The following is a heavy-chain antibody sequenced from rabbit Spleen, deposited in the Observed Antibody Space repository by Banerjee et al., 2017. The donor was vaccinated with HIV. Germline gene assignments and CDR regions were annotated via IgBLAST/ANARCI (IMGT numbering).Heavy chain of an antibody. CDR3: ASDHYGVGVFSL. D-gene: IGHD2-1*01. CDR2: IYINPGRS. J-gene: IGHJ4*01. Sequence: QEQLVESGGGLVKPEGSLTLTCTASGFSFSDIHWISWVRQAPGKGLEWIATIYINPGRSYYATWVNGRFIISRTSSTTVTLQMTNLTAADTATYFCASDHYGVGVFSLWGPGTLVTVS. V-gene: IGHV1S45*01. CDR1: GFSFSDIHW.